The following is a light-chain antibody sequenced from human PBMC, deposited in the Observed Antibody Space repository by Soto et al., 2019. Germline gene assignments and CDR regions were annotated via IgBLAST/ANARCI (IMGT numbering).Light chain of an antibody. J-gene: IGKJ1*01. CDR3: QQYNNWPRT. Sequence: EIVMTQSPATLSVSPGERATLSCRASQSVSSNLAWYQQKPGQAPRFIIFGASTRATGIPARFSGSGSGTEFTLTISSLQSEDFAVYYCQQYNNWPRTFGQGTKVEIK. CDR1: QSVSSN. CDR2: GAS. V-gene: IGKV3-15*01.